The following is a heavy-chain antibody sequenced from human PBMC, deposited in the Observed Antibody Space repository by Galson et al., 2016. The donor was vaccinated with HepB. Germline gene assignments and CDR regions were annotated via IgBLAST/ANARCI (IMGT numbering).Heavy chain of an antibody. CDR3: TRGTVTPPLSYYDYGMDV. CDR1: GFTLSNYS. V-gene: IGHV3-48*01. Sequence: SLRLSCAASGFTLSNYSMNWVRQAPGKGLEWVSYISSSRSTIYYPDSVKGRFTISRDNLKNTLYLQMTSLRTEDTAVYYCTRGTVTPPLSYYDYGMDVWGQGTTVTVSS. CDR2: ISSSRSTI. D-gene: IGHD1/OR15-1a*01. J-gene: IGHJ6*02.